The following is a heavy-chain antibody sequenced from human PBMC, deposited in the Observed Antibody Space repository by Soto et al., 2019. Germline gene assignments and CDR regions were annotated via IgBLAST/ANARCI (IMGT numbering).Heavy chain of an antibody. CDR2: ISAYNGNT. J-gene: IGHJ6*02. D-gene: IGHD2-2*02. Sequence: ASVKVSCKASGYTFTSYGISWVRQAPGQGLEWMGWISAYNGNTNYAQKLQGRVTMTTDTSTSTAYMELRSLRSDDTAVYYCARDCSSTSCYIDGGWGRYSYYGMDVWGQGTTVTVSS. CDR1: GYTFTSYG. V-gene: IGHV1-18*04. CDR3: ARDCSSTSCYIDGGWGRYSYYGMDV.